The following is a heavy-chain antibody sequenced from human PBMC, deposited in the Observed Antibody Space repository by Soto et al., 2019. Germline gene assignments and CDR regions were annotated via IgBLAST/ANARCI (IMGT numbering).Heavy chain of an antibody. V-gene: IGHV4-34*01. CDR3: ARASPRRYYGMDV. D-gene: IGHD3-16*01. CDR2: INHRGST. Sequence: PSETLSLTCAVYGGSFSGYYWSWIRPPPGKGLEWNGEINHRGSTNYNPSLKSRVTITIDTSKNQFSLKLSSVTAADTAVYYCARASPRRYYGMDVWGQGTTVTVSS. J-gene: IGHJ6*02. CDR1: GGSFSGYY.